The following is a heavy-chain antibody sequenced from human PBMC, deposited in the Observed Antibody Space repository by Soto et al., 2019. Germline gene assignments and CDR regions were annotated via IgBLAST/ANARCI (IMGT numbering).Heavy chain of an antibody. CDR2: INSNSGAT. V-gene: IGHV1-2*04. J-gene: IGHJ3*02. Sequence: ASVKVSCKASGYTFGGFYIHWMRQAPGQGLEWVESINSNSGATTYAQKFQDSVAMTRDTSVSTAYMDLNRLTSDDTAIYYCAIIMTHSDSFDIWGQGTMVTVSS. D-gene: IGHD3-16*01. CDR1: GYTFGGFY. CDR3: AIIMTHSDSFDI.